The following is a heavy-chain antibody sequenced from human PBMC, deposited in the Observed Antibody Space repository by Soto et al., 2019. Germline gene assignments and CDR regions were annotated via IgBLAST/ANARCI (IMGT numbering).Heavy chain of an antibody. CDR1: GDTFTGYY. J-gene: IGHJ4*01. D-gene: IGHD2-8*01. Sequence: QVQLVQSGAEVKKPGASVKVSCEASGDTFTGYYVHWVRQAPGQGLEWMGWISPHGGGAMYAQNFQGRVTLTTDTSHITADMEMTRLRSDVTAVYFCERLDSGVNPPMSWGHGTLVTASS. V-gene: IGHV1-2*02. CDR2: ISPHGGGA. CDR3: ERLDSGVNPPMS.